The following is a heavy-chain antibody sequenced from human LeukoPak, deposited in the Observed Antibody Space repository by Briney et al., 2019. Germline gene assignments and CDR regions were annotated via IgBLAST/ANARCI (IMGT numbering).Heavy chain of an antibody. Sequence: SETLSLTCTVSGGSISSYYWSWLRQPPGKGLVWMGYIYYSGSTNYNPSLKSRVTISVDTSKNQFSLKLRSVTAADTTEYYCARAPMPQYALHYWGQGTLFTVSS. CDR3: ARAPMPQYALHY. V-gene: IGHV4-59*01. CDR2: IYYSGST. J-gene: IGHJ4*02. CDR1: GGSISSYY. D-gene: IGHD2-8*01.